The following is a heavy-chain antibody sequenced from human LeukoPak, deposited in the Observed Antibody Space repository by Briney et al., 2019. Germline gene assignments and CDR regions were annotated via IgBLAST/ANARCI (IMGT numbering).Heavy chain of an antibody. CDR1: GFTFSTYA. D-gene: IGHD4-23*01. J-gene: IGHJ4*02. Sequence: GGSLRLPCAASGFTFSTYAMSWVRQAPGKGLECVSALSGNGNTIYYADSVKGRFTISRDNSKNTLSLQMNSLRAEDTAVYYCAKALYGGHDYWGQGTLVTVSS. V-gene: IGHV3-23*01. CDR3: AKALYGGHDY. CDR2: LSGNGNTI.